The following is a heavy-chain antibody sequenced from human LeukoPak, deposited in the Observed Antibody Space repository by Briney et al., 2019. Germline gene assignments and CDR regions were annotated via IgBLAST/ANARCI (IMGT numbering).Heavy chain of an antibody. V-gene: IGHV3-21*01. J-gene: IGHJ5*02. CDR2: ISSSSSYI. CDR1: GFTFSSYS. Sequence: GGSLRLSCAASGFTFSSYSMNWVRQAPGKGLEWVSSISSSSSYIYYADSVKGRFTISRDNAKNSLYLQMNSLRAEDTAVYYCASAKGYCSSTSCYNQDWFDPWGQGTLVTVSS. CDR3: ASAKGYCSSTSCYNQDWFDP. D-gene: IGHD2-2*02.